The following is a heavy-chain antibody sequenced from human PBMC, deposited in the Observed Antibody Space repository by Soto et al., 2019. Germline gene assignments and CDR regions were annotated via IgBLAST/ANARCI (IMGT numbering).Heavy chain of an antibody. CDR3: AKDRSSSGWTLPGF. D-gene: IGHD6-19*01. CDR2: ISGSGFKK. V-gene: IGHV3-23*01. J-gene: IGHJ4*02. Sequence: PGGSLRLSCAASGFIFENFGMSWVRQAPGKGLEWISSISGSGFKKYYADSVKGRFTISRDNSKSTVYLELNNLSAEDTAVYYCAKDRSSSGWTLPGFWGQGTLVTVSS. CDR1: GFIFENFG.